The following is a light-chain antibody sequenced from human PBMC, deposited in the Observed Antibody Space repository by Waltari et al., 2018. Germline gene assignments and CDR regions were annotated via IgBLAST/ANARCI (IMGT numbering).Light chain of an antibody. CDR1: QSIGTL. Sequence: DIQMTQSPSTLSASVGDRVTITCRASQSIGTLLAWFQQKPGNPPKLLIYKTFNLQRGVPSRFSGSGSGTEFTLTITSLQPDDFATYYCQQYSSSSMFSVGQGTKLEIK. CDR3: QQYSSSSMFS. CDR2: KTF. J-gene: IGKJ2*03. V-gene: IGKV1-5*03.